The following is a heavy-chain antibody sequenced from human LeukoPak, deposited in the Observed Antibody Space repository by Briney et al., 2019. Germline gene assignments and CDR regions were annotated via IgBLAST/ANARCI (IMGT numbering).Heavy chain of an antibody. CDR2: IYHSGST. V-gene: IGHV4-38-2*01. CDR1: GYSISSGYY. D-gene: IGHD3-22*01. CDR3: ARTRGYYDSSGYYAVDY. J-gene: IGHJ4*02. Sequence: SETLSLTCAVSGYSISSGYYWGWIRQLPGKGLEWIGSIYHSGSTYYNPSLKSRVTISVDTSKNQFSLKLSSVTAADTAVYYCARTRGYYDSSGYYAVDYWGQGTLVTVSS.